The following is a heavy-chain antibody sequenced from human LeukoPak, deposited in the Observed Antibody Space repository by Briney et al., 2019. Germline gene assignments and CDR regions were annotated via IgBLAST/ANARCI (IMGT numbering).Heavy chain of an antibody. V-gene: IGHV3-48*03. D-gene: IGHD2-21*02. Sequence: PGGSPRLSCAASGFTFSSYEMNWVRQAPGKGLEWVSYIGTSGSTIYYADSVKGRFTISRDNAKNLLYLQMNSLRAEDTALYYCARERPYCGGDCLDYWGQGTLVTVSS. CDR2: IGTSGSTI. J-gene: IGHJ4*02. CDR1: GFTFSSYE. CDR3: ARERPYCGGDCLDY.